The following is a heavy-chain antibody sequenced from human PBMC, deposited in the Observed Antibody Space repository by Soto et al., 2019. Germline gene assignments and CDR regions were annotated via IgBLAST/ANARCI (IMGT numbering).Heavy chain of an antibody. D-gene: IGHD3-9*01. CDR2: IIPIFGTA. CDR1: GGTFSSYA. J-gene: IGHJ6*02. Sequence: SVKVSCKASGGTFSSYATSWVRQAPGQGLEWMGGIIPIFGTANYAQKFQGRVTITADKSTSTAYMELSSLRSEDTAVYYCARVKYYDILTGQYGMDVWGQGTTVTVSS. CDR3: ARVKYYDILTGQYGMDV. V-gene: IGHV1-69*06.